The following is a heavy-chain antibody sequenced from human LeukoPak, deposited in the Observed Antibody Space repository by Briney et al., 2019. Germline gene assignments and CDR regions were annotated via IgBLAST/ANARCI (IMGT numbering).Heavy chain of an antibody. Sequence: GASVKVSCKASGYTFTAYYIHWVRQAPGQGLEWMGWINSNSGGTNYAQKFQGRVTMTRDMSISTAYMEVSRLRSDDTAVYYCARGPPMATRSYYFDYWGQGTPVTVSS. CDR3: ARGPPMATRSYYFDY. D-gene: IGHD5-24*01. J-gene: IGHJ4*02. V-gene: IGHV1-2*02. CDR2: INSNSGGT. CDR1: GYTFTAYY.